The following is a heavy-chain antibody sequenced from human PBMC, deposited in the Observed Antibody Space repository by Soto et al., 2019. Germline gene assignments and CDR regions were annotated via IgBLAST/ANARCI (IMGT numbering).Heavy chain of an antibody. CDR2: IYPGDSDT. V-gene: IGHV5-51*01. CDR1: GYSFTSYW. D-gene: IGHD4-17*01. J-gene: IGHJ4*02. Sequence: GECLKISCKGSGYSFTSYWIGWVRQMPGKGLEWMGIIYPGDSDTRYSPSFQGQVTISADKSISTAYLQWSSLKASDTAMYYCASYTDYGDPIFDYWGQGTLVTVSS. CDR3: ASYTDYGDPIFDY.